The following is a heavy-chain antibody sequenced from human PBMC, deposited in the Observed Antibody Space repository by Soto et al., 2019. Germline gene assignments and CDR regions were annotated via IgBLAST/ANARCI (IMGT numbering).Heavy chain of an antibody. CDR1: GYTFSGLA. CDR2: IDAGNGNT. V-gene: IGHV1-3*01. D-gene: IGHD2-2*01. Sequence: QVHLVQSGAEVKKPGASVKVSCKASGYTFSGLAIHWVRQAPGQRLEWMGWIDAGNGNTQYSQRLQGRVTITRDTTATTLYMELTSLRSEDTAVYYCATFAYDNTAWYANRWGQGTLVTVSS. J-gene: IGHJ5*02. CDR3: ATFAYDNTAWYANR.